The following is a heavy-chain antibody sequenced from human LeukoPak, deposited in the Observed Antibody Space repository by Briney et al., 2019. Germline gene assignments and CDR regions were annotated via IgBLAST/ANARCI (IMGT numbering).Heavy chain of an antibody. CDR2: IYPGDSDT. V-gene: IGHV5-51*01. D-gene: IGHD2-2*01. Sequence: GESLKISCKGSGYSFTSYWIGWVRQMPGKGLEWMGIIYPGDSDTRYSPSFQGQVTMSADKSISTAYLQWSSLKASDTAMYYCARDHLGYCSSTSCYEFDYWGQGTLVTVSS. CDR3: ARDHLGYCSSTSCYEFDY. CDR1: GYSFTSYW. J-gene: IGHJ4*02.